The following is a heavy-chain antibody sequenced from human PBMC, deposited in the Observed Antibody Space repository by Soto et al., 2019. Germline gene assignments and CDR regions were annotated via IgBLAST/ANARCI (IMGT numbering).Heavy chain of an antibody. J-gene: IGHJ6*02. CDR1: GYTFTSYG. D-gene: IGHD2-15*01. V-gene: IGHV1-18*01. CDR3: ARHSLFLLHYYYYGMDV. CDR2: ISAYNGNT. Sequence: QVQLVQSGAEVKKPGASVKVSCKASGYTFTSYGISWVRQAPGQGLEWMGWISAYNGNTNYAQKLQGRVTMTTDTSXSXVYMELRSLRSDDTAVYYCARHSLFLLHYYYYGMDVWGQGTTVTVSS.